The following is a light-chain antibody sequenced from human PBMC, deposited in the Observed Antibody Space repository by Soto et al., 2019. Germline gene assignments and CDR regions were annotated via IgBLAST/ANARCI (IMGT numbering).Light chain of an antibody. CDR1: SSNVESNA. Sequence: QSVLTQPPSASGTPGQRVTISCSGSSSNVESNAVNWYRQLPGTAPKLLIYGNNHRPSGVPDRFSGSKSDTSASLTISGLQSDDETDYYCASWDDSLNGYVFGTGTKLTVL. J-gene: IGLJ1*01. CDR3: ASWDDSLNGYV. CDR2: GNN. V-gene: IGLV1-44*01.